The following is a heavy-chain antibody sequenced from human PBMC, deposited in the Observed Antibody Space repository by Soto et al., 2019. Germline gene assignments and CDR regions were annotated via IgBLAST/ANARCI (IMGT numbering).Heavy chain of an antibody. CDR2: IYWNDDK. Sequence: SGPTLVKPTQTLTLTCTFSGFSLSTSGVGVGWIRQPPGKALEWLALIYWNDDKRYSPSLKSRLTITKDTSKNQVVLTMTTMDPVDTATYYCAHSVGDYDFWSGYSGANWFDPWGQGTLVTVSS. CDR1: GFSLSTSGVG. CDR3: AHSVGDYDFWSGYSGANWFDP. D-gene: IGHD3-3*01. J-gene: IGHJ5*02. V-gene: IGHV2-5*01.